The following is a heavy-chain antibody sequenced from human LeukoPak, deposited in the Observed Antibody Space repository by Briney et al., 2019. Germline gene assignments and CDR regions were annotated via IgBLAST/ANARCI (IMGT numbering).Heavy chain of an antibody. J-gene: IGHJ4*02. CDR2: INHSGST. V-gene: IGHV4-34*01. CDR1: GGSFSGYY. CDR3: ARGKPARGSGRSSFDY. Sequence: SETLSLTCAVYGGSFSGYYWSWIRQPPGKGLEWMGEINHSGSTNYNPSLKSRVTISVDTSKNQFSLKLSSVTAADTAVYYCARGKPARGSGRSSFDYWGQGTLVTVSS. D-gene: IGHD3-10*01.